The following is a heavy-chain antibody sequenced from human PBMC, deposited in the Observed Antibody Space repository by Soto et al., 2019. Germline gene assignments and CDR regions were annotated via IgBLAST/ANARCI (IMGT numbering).Heavy chain of an antibody. J-gene: IGHJ4*02. Sequence: SETLSLTCTVSGGSISSYYWSWIRQPPGKGLEWIGYIYYSGSTNYNPSLKSRVTISVDTSKNQFSLKLSSVTAADTAVYYCARLSVGGQQLQAGAGTGGFDYRGQGTLVTVSS. V-gene: IGHV4-59*01. CDR3: ARLSVGGQQLQAGAGTGGFDY. CDR1: GGSISSYY. D-gene: IGHD6-19*01. CDR2: IYYSGST.